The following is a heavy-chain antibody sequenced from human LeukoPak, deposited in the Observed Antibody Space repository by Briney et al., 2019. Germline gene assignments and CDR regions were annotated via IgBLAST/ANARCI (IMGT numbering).Heavy chain of an antibody. CDR1: GFTFSSYS. D-gene: IGHD2-2*03. CDR3: ARVDGYFRQDDY. CDR2: ISSSSSYI. J-gene: IGHJ4*02. Sequence: GGSLRLSCAASGFTFSSYSMNWVRQAPGKGLEWVSSISSSSSYIYYADSVKGRFTISGDNAKNSLYLQMNSLRAEDTAVYYCARVDGYFRQDDYWGQGTLVTVSS. V-gene: IGHV3-21*01.